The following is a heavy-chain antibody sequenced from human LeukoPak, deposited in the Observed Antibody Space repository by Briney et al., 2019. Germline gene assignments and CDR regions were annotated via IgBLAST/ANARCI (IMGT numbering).Heavy chain of an antibody. CDR3: ARVVGYSSSWYTWYFDL. Sequence: ASVKVSCKASGYTFTSYGISWVRQASGQGLEWMGWISAYNGNTNYAQKLQGRVTMTTDTSTSTAYMELRSLRSDDTAVYYCARVVGYSSSWYTWYFDLWGRGTLVTVSS. J-gene: IGHJ2*01. CDR1: GYTFTSYG. D-gene: IGHD6-13*01. V-gene: IGHV1-18*01. CDR2: ISAYNGNT.